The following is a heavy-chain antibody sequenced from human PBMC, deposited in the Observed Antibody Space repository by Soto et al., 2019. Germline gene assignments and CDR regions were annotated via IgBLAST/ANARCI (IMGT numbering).Heavy chain of an antibody. CDR3: ACSGSYYLFQH. Sequence: QVHLQESGPGLVKPSQTLSLNCTGSGGSIRGGGYYWSGIRQHPGKGLEWIGYIYYSGSTYYNPSLKSRVTISVDPSKNQFSLKLSSVTAADTAVYYCACSGSYYLFQHWGQGTLVTVSS. CDR1: GGSIRGGGYY. J-gene: IGHJ1*01. CDR2: IYYSGST. V-gene: IGHV4-31*03. D-gene: IGHD3-10*02.